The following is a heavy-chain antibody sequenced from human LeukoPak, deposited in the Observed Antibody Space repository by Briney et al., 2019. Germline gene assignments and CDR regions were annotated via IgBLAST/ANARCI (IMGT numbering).Heavy chain of an antibody. CDR2: ISYDGSNR. J-gene: IGHJ6*03. Sequence: GGSLRLSCAASGFTFSGYAIHWVRQAPGKGLDWVAFISYDGSNRYYADSVKGRFTISRDNSKNTLYLQMNSLRTEETAVYYCARGDRIAAYYYYYYMDVWGKGTTVTVSS. D-gene: IGHD6-13*01. CDR3: ARGDRIAAYYYYYYMDV. V-gene: IGHV3-30*04. CDR1: GFTFSGYA.